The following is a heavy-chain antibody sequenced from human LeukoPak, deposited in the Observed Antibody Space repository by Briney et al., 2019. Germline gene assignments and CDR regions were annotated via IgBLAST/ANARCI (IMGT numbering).Heavy chain of an antibody. CDR2: ISVASGNT. Sequence: ASVKVPCKASDYTLTAYGVTWVRQAPGQGLEWMGWISVASGNTNFAPKLQDRVTLTTDTSTNTAYMEPRSLRSDDTAVYYCARTYTGYGGRYFDDWGQGTLVTVSS. D-gene: IGHD5-12*01. V-gene: IGHV1-18*01. CDR1: DYTLTAYG. CDR3: ARTYTGYGGRYFDD. J-gene: IGHJ4*02.